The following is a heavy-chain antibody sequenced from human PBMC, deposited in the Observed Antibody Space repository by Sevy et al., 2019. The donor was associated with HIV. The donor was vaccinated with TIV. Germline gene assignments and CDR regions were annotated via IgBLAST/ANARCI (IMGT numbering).Heavy chain of an antibody. D-gene: IGHD3-22*01. CDR3: ARDNSGYYLFEY. Sequence: GGSLRLSCVASGFTFGSYGMHWVRQTPGKGLEWVALISYDRSNIYYGDSVKGLFTISRDNSKNTLYLEMKSLRPEDTAVYFCARDNSGYYLFEYWGQGTLVTVSS. J-gene: IGHJ4*02. CDR1: GFTFGSYG. CDR2: ISYDRSNI. V-gene: IGHV3-30*03.